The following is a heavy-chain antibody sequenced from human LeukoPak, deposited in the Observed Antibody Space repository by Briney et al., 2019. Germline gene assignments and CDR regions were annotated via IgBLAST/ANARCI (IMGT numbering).Heavy chain of an antibody. J-gene: IGHJ6*03. CDR3: ARALYYYYYYYMDV. CDR1: GGSISSYY. CDR2: IYYSGST. V-gene: IGHV4-59*01. Sequence: SSETLSLTCTVSGGSISSYYWSWLRQPPGKGLEWIGYIYYSGSTNYNPSLKSRVTISVDTSKNQFSLKLSSVTAADTAVYYCARALYYYYYYYMDVWGKGTTVTVSS.